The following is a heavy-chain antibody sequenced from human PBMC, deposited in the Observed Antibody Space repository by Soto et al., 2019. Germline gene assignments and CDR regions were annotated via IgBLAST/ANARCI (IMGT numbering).Heavy chain of an antibody. Sequence: EVQLVQSGGGSVQPGGSLKLSCAASGFRFSDHYMDWVRQAPGKGLEWVGRITNKATKESAAAVKDRVTISRDDSKDSLYLQLNSLKIEDTAVYYCEREGALAGPAFDYWGQGSLVTVSS. CDR3: EREGALAGPAFDY. CDR2: ITNKATK. CDR1: GFRFSDHY. V-gene: IGHV3-72*01. D-gene: IGHD6-19*01. J-gene: IGHJ4*02.